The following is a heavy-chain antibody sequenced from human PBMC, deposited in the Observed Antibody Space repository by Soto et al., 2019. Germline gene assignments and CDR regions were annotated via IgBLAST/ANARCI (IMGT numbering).Heavy chain of an antibody. CDR1: GGSISSDNYY. CDR2: IHYSGIT. CDR3: ARWGKYYDDTGYYWGDS. V-gene: IGHV4-39*01. D-gene: IGHD3-22*01. Sequence: QLQLQESGPGLVKPSETLSLTCTVSGGSISSDNYYWAWIRQPPGKGLEWSGSIHYSGITYYNPSLRSRVAISVDMSMNQFSLRLVSVTAADTAVYYCARWGKYYDDTGYYWGDSWGQGTLVTVSS. J-gene: IGHJ4*02.